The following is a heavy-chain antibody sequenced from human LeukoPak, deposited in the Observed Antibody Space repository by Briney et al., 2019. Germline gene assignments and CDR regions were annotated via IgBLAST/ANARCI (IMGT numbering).Heavy chain of an antibody. CDR3: ARDSGFDY. Sequence: GGSLRLSCSASGFTFSNNAMNWVRQAPGKGLEWVSVIYSGGSTYYADSVKGRFTISRDNSKNTLYLQMNSLRAEDTAVYYCARDSGFDYWGQGTLVTVSS. V-gene: IGHV3-66*01. J-gene: IGHJ4*02. D-gene: IGHD3-9*01. CDR2: IYSGGST. CDR1: GFTFSNNA.